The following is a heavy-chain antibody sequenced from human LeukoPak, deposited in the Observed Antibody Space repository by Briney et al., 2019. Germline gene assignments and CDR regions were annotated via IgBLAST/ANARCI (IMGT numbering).Heavy chain of an antibody. CDR2: FYRGGST. Sequence: GGSLRLSCAASGYTVSSNYMSWVRQAPGKGLEWVSLFYRGGSTYYADSVTGRFTISRDYSKNALCLQMNSLRAEDTAVYYCARVRRLGSDFDYWGQGTLVTVSS. CDR1: GYTVSSNY. J-gene: IGHJ4*02. V-gene: IGHV3-66*01. CDR3: ARVRRLGSDFDY. D-gene: IGHD3-10*01.